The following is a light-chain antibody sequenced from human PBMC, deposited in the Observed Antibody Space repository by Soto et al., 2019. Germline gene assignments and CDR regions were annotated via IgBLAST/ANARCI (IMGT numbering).Light chain of an antibody. Sequence: DFQMTQSPSSLSASVGDRVTITCRARQHIARYLNWYQQKPGKAPKFLIYAASTLQSGVPSRFSGSGSGTEFTLTIDSLQPEDFATDFCQQGFSAPWTFGQGAKVEVK. CDR2: AAS. CDR3: QQGFSAPWT. V-gene: IGKV1-39*01. J-gene: IGKJ1*01. CDR1: QHIARY.